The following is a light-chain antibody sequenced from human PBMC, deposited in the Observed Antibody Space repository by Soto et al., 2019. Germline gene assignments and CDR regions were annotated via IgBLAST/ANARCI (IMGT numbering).Light chain of an antibody. CDR1: QSVSSN. V-gene: IGKV3-20*01. J-gene: IGKJ1*01. CDR2: GAS. CDR3: HQYGSSPRT. Sequence: EIVMTQSPVTLSVSPGERATLSCRASQSVSSNLAWYQQKPGQAPRLLIYGASTRATGIPDRFSGSGSGTDFTLTISRLEPEDFAVYYCHQYGSSPRTFGPGTKVDIK.